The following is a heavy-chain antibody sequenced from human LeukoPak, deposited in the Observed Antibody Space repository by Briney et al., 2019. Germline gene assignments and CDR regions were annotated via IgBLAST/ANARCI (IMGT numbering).Heavy chain of an antibody. D-gene: IGHD3-22*01. CDR1: GFTFSGSA. CDR3: ARGGYYDSSGYYHNAFDI. CDR2: IRSKADSYAT. Sequence: GGSLRLSCAASGFTFSGSAMHWVRQASGKGLEWVGRIRSKADSYATAYAASVKGRFTISRDDSKNTAYLQMNSLKTEDTAVYYCARGGYYDSSGYYHNAFDIWGQGTMVTVSS. V-gene: IGHV3-73*01. J-gene: IGHJ3*02.